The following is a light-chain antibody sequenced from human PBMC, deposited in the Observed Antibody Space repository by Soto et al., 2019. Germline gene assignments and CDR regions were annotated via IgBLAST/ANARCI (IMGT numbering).Light chain of an antibody. Sequence: DIEMTQSPSSLAASVGYRVTITCRATQTMSSFLNGYQQKPGKAPNLLIYAASTVQSWVPSRFSGSGSGTDFTLIINSLQPEDFATYYCQQSYSTHQELTFGGGTKVDIK. J-gene: IGKJ4*02. CDR3: QQSYSTHQELT. CDR2: AAS. CDR1: QTMSSF. V-gene: IGKV1-39*01.